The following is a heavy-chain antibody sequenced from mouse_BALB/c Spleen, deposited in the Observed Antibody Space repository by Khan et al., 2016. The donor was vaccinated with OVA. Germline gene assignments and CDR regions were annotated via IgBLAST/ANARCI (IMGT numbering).Heavy chain of an antibody. CDR3: ARTAMIKY. CDR1: GYSITSGYG. Sequence: EVQLQESGPGLVKPSQSLSLTCTVTGYSITSGYGWNWIRQFPGNKLEWMGYISYSGSTNYNASLKSRISITRETSKNQFFLQLNSVTTEDTATYYCARTAMIKYWGQGTTLTVSS. V-gene: IGHV3-2*02. D-gene: IGHD1-2*01. CDR2: ISYSGST. J-gene: IGHJ2*01.